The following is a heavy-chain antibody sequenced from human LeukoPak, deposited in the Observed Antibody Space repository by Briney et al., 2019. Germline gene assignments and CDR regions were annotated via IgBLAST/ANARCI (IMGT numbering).Heavy chain of an antibody. CDR2: INPIFGTA. D-gene: IGHD3-22*01. J-gene: IGHJ4*02. CDR1: GGTFSSYA. CDR3: ARVSRDTMTIDY. V-gene: IGHV1-69*13. Sequence: VASVKVSCKASGGTFSSYAISWVRQAPGQGLEWMGGINPIFGTANYAQKFQGRVTITADESTSTAYMELSSLRSEDTAVYYCARVSRDTMTIDYWGQGTLVTVSS.